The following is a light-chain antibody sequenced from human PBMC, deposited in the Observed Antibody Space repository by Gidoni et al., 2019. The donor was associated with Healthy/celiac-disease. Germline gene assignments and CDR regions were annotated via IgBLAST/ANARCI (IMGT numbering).Light chain of an antibody. V-gene: IGKV4-1*01. CDR2: WAS. CDR1: QSLLSTSNNKNF. Sequence: DIVMTQSPDSLPVSLGERASITCRSSQSLLSTSNNKNFLAWYRQKAGQPPTVLIYWASTRESGVPDRFSGSGSGTHFTLTISSLQAEDVAVYYCQQYYNAPITFGGGTKVEIK. J-gene: IGKJ4*01. CDR3: QQYYNAPIT.